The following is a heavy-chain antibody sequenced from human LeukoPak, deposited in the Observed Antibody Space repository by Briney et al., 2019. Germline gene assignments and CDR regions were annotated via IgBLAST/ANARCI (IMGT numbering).Heavy chain of an antibody. CDR1: GFTFRSYS. CDR3: ARVPPYYDFWSGYYFDY. Sequence: GGSLRLSCAASGFTFRSYSMNWVRQAPGKGLEWVSSTSSSSSYIYYADSVKGRFTISRDNAKNSLYLQMNSLRAEDTAVYYCARVPPYYDFWSGYYFDYWGQGTLVTVSS. J-gene: IGHJ4*02. V-gene: IGHV3-21*01. CDR2: TSSSSSYI. D-gene: IGHD3-3*01.